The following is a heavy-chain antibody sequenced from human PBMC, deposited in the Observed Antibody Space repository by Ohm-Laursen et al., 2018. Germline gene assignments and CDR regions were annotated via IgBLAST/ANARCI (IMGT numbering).Heavy chain of an antibody. D-gene: IGHD2-15*01. V-gene: IGHV3-11*04. Sequence: SLRLSCSASGFTFSDYYMSWIRQAPGKGLEWVSCISSSGRSIYYADSVKGRFTISRDNAKNSLYLQMNSLRAEDTAVYFCAREKPETPEGSQFDHWGQGILVTVSS. CDR2: ISSSGRSI. CDR3: AREKPETPEGSQFDH. J-gene: IGHJ4*02. CDR1: GFTFSDYY.